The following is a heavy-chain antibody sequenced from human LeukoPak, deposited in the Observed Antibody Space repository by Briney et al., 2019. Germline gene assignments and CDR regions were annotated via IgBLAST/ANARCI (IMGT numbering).Heavy chain of an antibody. CDR3: ASGPRHYYYYYMDV. V-gene: IGHV4-34*01. J-gene: IGHJ6*03. CDR1: GGSFSGYY. Sequence: SETLSLTCAVYGGSFSGYYWSWIRQPPGKGLEWIWEINHSGSTNYNPSLKSRVTISVDTSKNQFSLKLSSVTAADTAVYYCASGPRHYYYYYMDVWGKGTTVTVSS. CDR2: INHSGST.